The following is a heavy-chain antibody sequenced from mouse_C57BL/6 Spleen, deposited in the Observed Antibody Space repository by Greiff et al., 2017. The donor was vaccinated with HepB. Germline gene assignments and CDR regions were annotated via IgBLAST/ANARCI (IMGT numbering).Heavy chain of an antibody. D-gene: IGHD1-2*01. Sequence: EVKLMESGPGLVKPSQSLSLTCSVTGYSITSGYYCNWIRQFPGNKLEWMGYISYDGSNNYKPSLKNRISITRDTTKKQFYLKLNSVTTEDTATYYCARDGYGFAMGYWGQGASVTVA. CDR3: ARDGYGFAMGY. CDR2: ISYDGSN. J-gene: IGHJ4*01. V-gene: IGHV3-6*01. CDR1: GYSITSGYY.